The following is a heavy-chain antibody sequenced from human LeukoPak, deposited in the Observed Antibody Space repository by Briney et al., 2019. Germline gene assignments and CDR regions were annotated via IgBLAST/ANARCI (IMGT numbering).Heavy chain of an antibody. D-gene: IGHD3-22*01. Sequence: GGSLRLSCAASGFTFSSYAMSWVRQAPGKELEWVSAISGIGGSPYYADSVKGRFTISRDNSKNTLYLQTNSLRAEDTAVYYCVKGDYPTTMIVVVPKQYYGMDVWGQGTTVTVSS. V-gene: IGHV3-23*01. J-gene: IGHJ6*02. CDR2: ISGIGGSP. CDR1: GFTFSSYA. CDR3: VKGDYPTTMIVVVPKQYYGMDV.